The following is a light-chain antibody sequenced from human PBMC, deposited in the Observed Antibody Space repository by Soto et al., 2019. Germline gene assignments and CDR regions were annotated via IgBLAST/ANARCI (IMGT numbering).Light chain of an antibody. CDR2: DVS. V-gene: IGKV1-5*01. CDR3: QQYNNWPPIT. Sequence: DIQMTQSPSTLSASVGDRVTITCRASQSISNWLAWYQRKPGKAPTLLIYDVSRLESGVPSRFSGSGSGTEFTLTISSLQSEDFAVYYCQQYNNWPPITFGQGTRLEIK. J-gene: IGKJ5*01. CDR1: QSISNW.